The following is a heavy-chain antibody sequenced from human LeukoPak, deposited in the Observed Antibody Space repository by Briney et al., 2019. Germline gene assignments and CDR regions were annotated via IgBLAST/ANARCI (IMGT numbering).Heavy chain of an antibody. CDR2: IYHSGST. Sequence: SETLSLTCAVSGYSISSGYYCSWIRQPPGKGLEWIGSIYHSGSTYYNPSLKSRVTISVDTSKNQFSLKLSSVTAADTAVYYCARRGLLGFGVVTSYFDYWGQGTLVTVSS. D-gene: IGHD3-3*01. CDR3: ARRGLLGFGVVTSYFDY. CDR1: GYSISSGYY. J-gene: IGHJ4*02. V-gene: IGHV4-38-2*01.